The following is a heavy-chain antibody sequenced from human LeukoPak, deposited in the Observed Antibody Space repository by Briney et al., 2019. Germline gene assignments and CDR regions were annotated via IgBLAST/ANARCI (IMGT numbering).Heavy chain of an antibody. CDR1: GFTFSSYE. Sequence: GGSLRLSCAASGFTFSSYEMNWVRQAPGKGLEWVSYISSSGSTIYYADSVKGRFTISRDNAKNSLYLQMNSLRAEDTAVYYCAKDLAAMVDTYNWFDPWGQGTLVTVSS. J-gene: IGHJ5*02. D-gene: IGHD5-18*01. CDR3: AKDLAAMVDTYNWFDP. CDR2: ISSSGSTI. V-gene: IGHV3-48*03.